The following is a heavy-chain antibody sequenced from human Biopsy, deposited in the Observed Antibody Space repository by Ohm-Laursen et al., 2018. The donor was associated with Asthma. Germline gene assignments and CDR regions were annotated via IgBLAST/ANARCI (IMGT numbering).Heavy chain of an antibody. D-gene: IGHD3/OR15-3a*01. Sequence: GASVKVSCKTSGYTFNSYGITWVRQAPGQGLEWMGWISVYNGNTKVAQKLQDRVTMITDTSTSTAYMELRSLRSDDTAVYFCARSGDYSQYYGLDVWGQGTTVTVS. CDR2: ISVYNGNT. CDR3: ARSGDYSQYYGLDV. CDR1: GYTFNSYG. J-gene: IGHJ6*02. V-gene: IGHV1-18*01.